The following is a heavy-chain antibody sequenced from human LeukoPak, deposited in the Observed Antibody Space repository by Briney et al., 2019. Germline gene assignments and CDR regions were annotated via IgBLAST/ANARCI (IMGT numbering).Heavy chain of an antibody. CDR2: INGNSGTT. J-gene: IGHJ4*02. CDR3: ARDFDWGPDY. CDR1: GFTFTDHY. D-gene: IGHD3-9*01. V-gene: IGHV1-2*02. Sequence: ASVRVSCKASGFTFTDHYMHWVRQAPGQGLEWMGWINGNSGTTFYAQKFQDRITVTRDTSISTMYMELNRLTSDDTVVYYCARDFDWGPDYWGQGTLVAVSS.